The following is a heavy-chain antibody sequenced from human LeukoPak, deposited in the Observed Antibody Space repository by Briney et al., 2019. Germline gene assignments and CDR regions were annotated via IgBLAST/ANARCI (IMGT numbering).Heavy chain of an antibody. V-gene: IGHV5-51*01. D-gene: IGHD5-18*01. CDR3: ARLVDTTMADY. J-gene: IGHJ4*02. CDR2: IYPDDSDT. Sequence: GESLKISCKASGYSFTSYWIGWVRQMPGKGREWMGIIYPDDSDTRYSPSFQGQVTTSADKSISTAYLRWSSLKASDTAMYYCARLVDTTMADYWGQGSLVTVSS. CDR1: GYSFTSYW.